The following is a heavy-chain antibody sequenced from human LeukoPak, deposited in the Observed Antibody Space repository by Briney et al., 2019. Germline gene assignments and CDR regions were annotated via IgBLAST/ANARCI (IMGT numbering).Heavy chain of an antibody. J-gene: IGHJ6*02. CDR2: IIPILGIA. V-gene: IGHV1-69*02. Sequence: GSSVKVSCKASGGTFSSYTISWVRQAPGQGLEWMGRIIPILGIANYAQKFQGRVTITADKSTSTAYMELSSLRSEDTAVYYCARPLIRNSYYGMDVWGQGTTATVSS. D-gene: IGHD3-10*01. CDR3: ARPLIRNSYYGMDV. CDR1: GGTFSSYT.